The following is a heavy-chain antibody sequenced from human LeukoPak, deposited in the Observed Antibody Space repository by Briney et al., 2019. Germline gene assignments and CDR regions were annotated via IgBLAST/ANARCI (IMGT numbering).Heavy chain of an antibody. D-gene: IGHD2-21*02. CDR2: INTDGSST. CDR3: ARGDDPYYYYYYMDV. J-gene: IGHJ6*03. CDR1: GFTFSSYW. V-gene: IGHV3-74*01. Sequence: GGCLRLSCAASGFTFSSYWMHWVRQAPGKGLVWVSRINTDGSSTSYADSVKGRFTISRDNAKNTLYLQMNSLRAEDTAVYYCARGDDPYYYYYYMDVWGKGTTVTVSS.